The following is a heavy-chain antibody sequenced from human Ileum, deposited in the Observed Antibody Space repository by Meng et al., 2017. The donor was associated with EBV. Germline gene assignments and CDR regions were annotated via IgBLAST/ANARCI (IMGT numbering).Heavy chain of an antibody. Sequence: QFTLRDSGPTLLKPTQTLTLTYTFSGFSLSTSGVGVGWIRQPPGKALEWLAMIYGQGDKHYSPSLTSRLTITKDTSKNQVVLTMTNMDSVDTATYYCALRPRQLLRGWFDSWGQGALVTVFS. CDR1: GFSLSTSGVG. CDR2: IYGQGDK. CDR3: ALRPRQLLRGWFDS. V-gene: IGHV2-5*01. J-gene: IGHJ5*01. D-gene: IGHD6-13*01.